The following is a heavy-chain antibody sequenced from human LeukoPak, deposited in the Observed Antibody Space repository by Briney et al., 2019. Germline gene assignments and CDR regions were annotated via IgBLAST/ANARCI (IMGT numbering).Heavy chain of an antibody. CDR2: IKQDGSEK. CDR1: GFTLSSYW. V-gene: IGHV3-7*01. CDR3: QSSSSFL. D-gene: IGHD6-6*01. Sequence: GGSLRLSCAASGFTLSSYWMSWVRQAPGKGLEWVANIKQDGSEKYYVDSVKGRFTISRDNAKNSLYLQMNSLRAEDTAVYYCQSSSSFLWGQGTLVTVSS. J-gene: IGHJ4*02.